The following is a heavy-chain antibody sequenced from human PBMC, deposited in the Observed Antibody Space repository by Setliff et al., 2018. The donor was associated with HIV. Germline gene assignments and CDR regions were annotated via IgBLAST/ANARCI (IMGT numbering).Heavy chain of an antibody. V-gene: IGHV4-31*03. J-gene: IGHJ6*03. CDR1: GGSISSGGYY. CDR2: IYYSGGT. Sequence: SETLSLTCTVSGGSISSGGYYWSWIRQHPGKGLEWIGYIYYSGGTYYNPSLKSRVTISVDTSKNQFSLKLSSVTAADTAVYYCASVPTNPDFSYYYMDVWGKGTTVTVSS. D-gene: IGHD6-6*01. CDR3: ASVPTNPDFSYYYMDV.